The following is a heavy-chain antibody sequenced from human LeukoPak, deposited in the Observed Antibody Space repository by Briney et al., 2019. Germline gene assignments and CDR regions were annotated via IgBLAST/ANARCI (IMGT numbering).Heavy chain of an antibody. CDR3: ARESGSYLSVYMDV. V-gene: IGHV1-2*02. Sequence: ASVKVSCKASGYTFTGYYIHWVRQAPGQGLEWMGWINPNSGDTHYAQKFQGRVTMTRDTSISTAYMELSRLRSDDTAVYYCARESGSYLSVYMDVWGKGTTVTVSS. CDR1: GYTFTGYY. D-gene: IGHD1-26*01. CDR2: INPNSGDT. J-gene: IGHJ6*03.